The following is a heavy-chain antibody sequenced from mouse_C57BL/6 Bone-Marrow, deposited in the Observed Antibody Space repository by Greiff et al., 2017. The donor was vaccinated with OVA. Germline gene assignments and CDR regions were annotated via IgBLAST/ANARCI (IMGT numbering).Heavy chain of an antibody. V-gene: IGHV14-4*01. CDR2: IDPENGDT. D-gene: IGHD2-2*01. CDR3: MVTTEAWFAY. CDR1: GFNIKDDY. Sequence: VQLKQSGAELVRPGASVKLSCTASGFNIKDDYMHWVKQRPEQGLEWIGWIDPENGDTEYASKFKGKATITADTSSHPAYLQLSSLTSEDTAYYYCMVTTEAWFAYWGQGTLVTVSA. J-gene: IGHJ3*01.